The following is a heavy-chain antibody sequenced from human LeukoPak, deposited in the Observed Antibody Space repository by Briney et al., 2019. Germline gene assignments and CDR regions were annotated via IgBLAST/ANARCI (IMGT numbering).Heavy chain of an antibody. D-gene: IGHD2-2*02. CDR1: GGSISSYY. CDR3: ARARRDLYRDLIDY. CDR2: IYYSGST. J-gene: IGHJ4*02. Sequence: SETLSLTCTVSGGSISSYYWSWIRQPPGKGLEWIGYIYYSGSTNYNPSLKSRVTISVDTSKNQFSLKLSSVTAADTAVYYCARARRDLYRDLIDYWGQGTLVTVSS. V-gene: IGHV4-59*08.